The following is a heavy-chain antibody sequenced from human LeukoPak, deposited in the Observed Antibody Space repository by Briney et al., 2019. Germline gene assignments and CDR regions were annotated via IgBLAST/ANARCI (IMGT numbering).Heavy chain of an antibody. CDR3: ARRTYSSSSSIFDY. CDR2: ISGYSGNT. D-gene: IGHD6-6*01. J-gene: IGHJ4*02. V-gene: IGHV1-18*04. CDR1: GYTFIGYY. Sequence: ASVKVSCKASGYTFIGYYIHWVRQAPGQGLEWMGWISGYSGNTNYAQKLQGRVAMTTDTSTSTAYMELRSLRSDDTAVYYCARRTYSSSSSIFDYWGQGTLVTVSS.